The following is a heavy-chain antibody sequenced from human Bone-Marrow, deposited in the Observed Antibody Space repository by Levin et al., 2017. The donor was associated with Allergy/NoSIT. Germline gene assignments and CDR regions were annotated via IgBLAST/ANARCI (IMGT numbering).Heavy chain of an antibody. J-gene: IGHJ3*01. V-gene: IGHV1-69*01. CDR3: VGPRLGLVGGRLVTSPDAFDL. CDR1: GGNFKTYT. Sequence: KHGESLKISCKASGGNFKTYTINWVRQAPGQGLEWVGGYMPIFGTANLAQKFQGRLSITADESTTTVYMELTSLTSEDTALYYCVGPRLGLVGGRLVTSPDAFDLWTRGTLVSVSA. CDR2: YMPIFGTA. D-gene: IGHD3-10*01.